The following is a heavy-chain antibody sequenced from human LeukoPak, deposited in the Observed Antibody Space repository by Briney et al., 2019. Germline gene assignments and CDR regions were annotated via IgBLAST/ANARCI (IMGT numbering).Heavy chain of an antibody. V-gene: IGHV1-46*01. J-gene: IGHJ5*02. CDR1: GYIFTSYY. CDR3: ARDQYYDSKGWFDP. Sequence: GASVKVSCKAFGYIFTSYYMHWVRQAPGQGLEWMGIIDPSTGSTDHAQKFQGRVTMTTDTSTSTAYMELRSLRSDDTAVYYCARDQYYDSKGWFDPWGQGTLVTVSS. D-gene: IGHD3-22*01. CDR2: IDPSTGST.